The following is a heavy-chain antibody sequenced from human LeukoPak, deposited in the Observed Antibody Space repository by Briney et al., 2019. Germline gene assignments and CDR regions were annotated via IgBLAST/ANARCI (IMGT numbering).Heavy chain of an antibody. Sequence: GGSLRLSCAASEFTFSSYAMSWVRQAPGKGLQWVSAISYSGGSTYYADSVKGRYTISRDNSKNTLYLQMNSLRAEDTAVYYCAKDQRSIAVAGYFDYWGQGTLVTVSS. J-gene: IGHJ4*02. CDR1: EFTFSSYA. CDR2: ISYSGGST. D-gene: IGHD6-19*01. CDR3: AKDQRSIAVAGYFDY. V-gene: IGHV3-23*01.